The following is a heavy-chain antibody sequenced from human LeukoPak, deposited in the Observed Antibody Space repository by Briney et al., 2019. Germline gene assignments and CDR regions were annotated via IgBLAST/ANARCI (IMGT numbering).Heavy chain of an antibody. J-gene: IGHJ4*02. CDR3: ARHLLVFWFGESPLGY. V-gene: IGHV3-66*04. Sequence: PGGSLRLSCAASGFTVSSNYMSWVRQAPGKGLEWVSFIYRGGTTYYADSVKGRFTISRDNSKNTLYLQMNSLRVEDTAVYYCARHLLVFWFGESPLGYWGQGTLVTVSS. CDR2: IYRGGTT. D-gene: IGHD3-10*01. CDR1: GFTVSSNY.